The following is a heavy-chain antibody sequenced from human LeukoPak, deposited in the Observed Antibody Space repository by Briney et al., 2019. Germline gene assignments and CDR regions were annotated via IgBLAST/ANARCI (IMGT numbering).Heavy chain of an antibody. D-gene: IGHD3-10*01. CDR1: GFTFSSYG. V-gene: IGHV3-30*02. Sequence: GGSLRLSCAASGFTFSSYGMHWVRQAPGKGLEWVAFIRYDGSNKYYADSVKGRFTISRDNSNNTLYLQMNSLRAEDTAVYYCAKVKPVTMVRGVIIGFDYWGQGTLVTVSS. CDR2: IRYDGSNK. CDR3: AKVKPVTMVRGVIIGFDY. J-gene: IGHJ4*02.